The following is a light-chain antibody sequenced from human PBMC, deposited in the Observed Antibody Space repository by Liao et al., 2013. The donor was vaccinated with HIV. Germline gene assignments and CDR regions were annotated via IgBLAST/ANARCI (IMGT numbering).Light chain of an antibody. J-gene: IGLJ2*01. V-gene: IGLV3-1*01. Sequence: SYELTQPPSVSVSPGQTASIACSGDTLGDRFTCWCQQRPGQSPVLVIYQDNKRPSGIPERFSGTGSGNTATLTISGTQAMDEADYYCQAWDSGTVVFGGGTKLTVL. CDR1: TLGDRF. CDR3: QAWDSGTVV. CDR2: QDN.